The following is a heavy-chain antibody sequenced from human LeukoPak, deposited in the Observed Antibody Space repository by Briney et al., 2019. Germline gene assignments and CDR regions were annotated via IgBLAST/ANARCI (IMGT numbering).Heavy chain of an antibody. CDR1: GGSFSGFY. Sequence: PSETLSLSCAVHGGSFSGFYWTWMRQPPRKGPEWIGEVNHSRGTNYNPSLKSRVTISEDTSKNQFSLNLTSVTAADTAVYYCARGLGEGYPDSWGQGTLVTVSS. CDR3: ARGLGEGYPDS. V-gene: IGHV4-34*01. J-gene: IGHJ4*02. D-gene: IGHD5-24*01. CDR2: VNHSRGT.